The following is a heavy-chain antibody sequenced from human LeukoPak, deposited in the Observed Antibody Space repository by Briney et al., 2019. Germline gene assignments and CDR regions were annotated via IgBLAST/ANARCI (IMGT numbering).Heavy chain of an antibody. Sequence: GGSLRLSCAASGFAFDTYGMTWARQAPGKGLEWASSISGSGYNTYYADSVKGRFTISRDNSKSTLYLQMNSLRAEDTAVYYCAKDIQYDSSGYYYKGYFDYWGQGTLVTVSS. CDR2: ISGSGYNT. J-gene: IGHJ4*02. CDR1: GFAFDTYG. D-gene: IGHD3-22*01. V-gene: IGHV3-23*01. CDR3: AKDIQYDSSGYYYKGYFDY.